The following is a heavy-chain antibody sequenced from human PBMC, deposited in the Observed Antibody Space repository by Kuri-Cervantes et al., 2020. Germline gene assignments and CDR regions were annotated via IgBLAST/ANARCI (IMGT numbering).Heavy chain of an antibody. D-gene: IGHD2-2*01. CDR1: GFTFSSYA. CDR3: ARYQGDCSANCRYLDY. J-gene: IGHJ4*02. CDR2: ISYDGSNK. Sequence: GESLKISCAASGFTFSSYAMHWVRQAPGKGLEWVAVISYDGSNKYYADSVKGRFTISRDNSKNTLYLQMDILRAEDTAMYYCARYQGDCSANCRYLDYWGQGTLVTVSS. V-gene: IGHV3-30-3*01.